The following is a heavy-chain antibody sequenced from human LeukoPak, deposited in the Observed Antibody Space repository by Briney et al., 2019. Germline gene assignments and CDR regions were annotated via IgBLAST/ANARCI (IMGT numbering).Heavy chain of an antibody. D-gene: IGHD3-22*01. CDR1: GFTFTRYD. J-gene: IGHJ4*02. Sequence: ASVKVSCKASGFTFTRYDINWVRQATGQGLEWMGWMNPNNGNTGYAQKFQGRVTMTRDTSTSTVYMELSSLRSEDTAVYYCARARGYYDSSGYSNHFDYWGQGTLVTVSS. CDR2: MNPNNGNT. CDR3: ARARGYYDSSGYSNHFDY. V-gene: IGHV1-8*01.